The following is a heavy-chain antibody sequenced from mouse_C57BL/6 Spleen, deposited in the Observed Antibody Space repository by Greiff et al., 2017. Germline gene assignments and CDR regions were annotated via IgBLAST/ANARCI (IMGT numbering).Heavy chain of an antibody. CDR2: ISDGGSYT. D-gene: IGHD4-1*01. Sequence: EVKVEESGGGLVKPGGSLKLSCAASGFTFSSYAMSWVRQTPEKRLEWVATISDGGSYTYYPDNVKGRFTISRDNAKNNLYLQMSHLKSEDTAMYYCARGPLGYFDYWGKGTTLTVSS. J-gene: IGHJ2*01. CDR3: ARGPLGYFDY. CDR1: GFTFSSYA. V-gene: IGHV5-4*03.